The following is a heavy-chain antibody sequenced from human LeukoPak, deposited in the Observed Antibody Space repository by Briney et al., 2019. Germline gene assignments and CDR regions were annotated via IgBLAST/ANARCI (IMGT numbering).Heavy chain of an antibody. D-gene: IGHD3-22*01. J-gene: IGHJ6*02. CDR2: INHSGST. Sequence: SETLSLTCAVYGGSFRGYYWSWIRQPPGKGLEWIGEINHSGSTNYNPSLKSRVTISVDTSKNQFSLKLSSVTAADTAVYYCARTYYYDSSGYYALDVWGQGTTVTVSS. V-gene: IGHV4-34*01. CDR1: GGSFRGYY. CDR3: ARTYYYDSSGYYALDV.